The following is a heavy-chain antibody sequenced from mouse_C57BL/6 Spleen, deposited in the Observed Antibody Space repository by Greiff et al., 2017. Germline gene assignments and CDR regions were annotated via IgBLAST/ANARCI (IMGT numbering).Heavy chain of an antibody. J-gene: IGHJ3*01. Sequence: VQLQQSGAELVRPGASVTLSCKASGYTFTDYEMHWVKQTPVHGLEWIGAIDPETGGTAYNQKFKGKAILTADKSSSTAYMELRSLTSEDSAVYYCTSLRTGAYWGQGTLVTVSA. CDR3: TSLRTGAY. CDR2: IDPETGGT. V-gene: IGHV1-15*01. CDR1: GYTFTDYE.